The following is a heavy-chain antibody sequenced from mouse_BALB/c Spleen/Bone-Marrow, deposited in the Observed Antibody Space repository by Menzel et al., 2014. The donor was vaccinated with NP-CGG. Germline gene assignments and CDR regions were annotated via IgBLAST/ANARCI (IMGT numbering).Heavy chain of an antibody. J-gene: IGHJ3*01. D-gene: IGHD1-2*01. Sequence: EVKLLESGGGLVQPGGSLKLSCAASGFDFSRYWMTWVRQAPGKGLEWIGEINPDSNTINYTPSLKDKFIISRDNAKNTLYLQMSKVRSEDTAPYYCAKNYYYGYVAYWGQGTLVTVSA. CDR1: GFDFSRYW. CDR3: AKNYYYGYVAY. CDR2: INPDSNTI. V-gene: IGHV4-1*02.